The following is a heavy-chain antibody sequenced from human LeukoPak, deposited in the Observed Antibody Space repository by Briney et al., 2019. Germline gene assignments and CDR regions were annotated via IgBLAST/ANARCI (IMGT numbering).Heavy chain of an antibody. Sequence: GGSLRLSCAASGFTFSSYSMNWVRQAPGKGLEWVSYISSSSSTIYYADSVKGRFTISRDNSKNTLYLQMNSLRAEDTAVYYCARGQGFGELLGPSFDYWGQGTLVTVSS. D-gene: IGHD3-10*01. CDR3: ARGQGFGELLGPSFDY. CDR1: GFTFSSYS. J-gene: IGHJ4*02. CDR2: ISSSSSTI. V-gene: IGHV3-48*01.